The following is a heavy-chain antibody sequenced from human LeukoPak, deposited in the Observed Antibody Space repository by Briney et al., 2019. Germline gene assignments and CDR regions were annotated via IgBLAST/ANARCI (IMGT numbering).Heavy chain of an antibody. CDR3: ARGYCRSTSCHEPPLYGMDV. Sequence: PGGSLRLSCAASGFTFSSYRMSWVRQAPGKGLEWVSYISTSGSIKYYADSVKGRFTISRDNANNSLYLQMNSLRDEDTAVYFCARGYCRSTSCHEPPLYGMDVWGQGTTVTVS. CDR2: ISTSGSIK. CDR1: GFTFSSYR. V-gene: IGHV3-48*02. D-gene: IGHD2-2*01. J-gene: IGHJ6*02.